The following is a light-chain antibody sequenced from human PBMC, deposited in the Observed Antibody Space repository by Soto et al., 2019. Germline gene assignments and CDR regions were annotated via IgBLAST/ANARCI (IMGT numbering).Light chain of an antibody. J-gene: IGLJ1*01. CDR3: ATWNDGVLV. Sequence: HSVLAHPPTAAGTPGQRVTIACAGSTSNIGGGTVSCYQQFPGAAPKLLIYGNTQRPLGVPVRFSASKSDTSASLAISGLQPEDEADYYCATWNDGVLVFGIGTKGTAL. CDR2: GNT. CDR1: TSNIGGGT. V-gene: IGLV1-44*01.